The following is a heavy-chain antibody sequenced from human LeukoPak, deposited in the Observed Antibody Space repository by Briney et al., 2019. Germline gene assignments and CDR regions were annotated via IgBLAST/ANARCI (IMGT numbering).Heavy chain of an antibody. J-gene: IGHJ4*02. CDR2: IKSKTDGGTT. V-gene: IGHV3-15*01. Sequence: GGSFRLSCAASGFTFSNAWMSWVRQAPGKGLEWVGRIKSKTDGGTTDYAAPVKGRFTISRDDSKDTLYLQMNSLKTEDTAVYYCTTEDWEVAATPTDYWGQGTLVTVSS. CDR1: GFTFSNAW. CDR3: TTEDWEVAATPTDY. D-gene: IGHD2-15*01.